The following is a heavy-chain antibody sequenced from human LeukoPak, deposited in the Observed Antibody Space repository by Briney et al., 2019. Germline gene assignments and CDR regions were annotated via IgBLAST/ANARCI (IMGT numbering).Heavy chain of an antibody. Sequence: SQTLSLTCTVSGGSISSGDYYWSWIRQPPGKGLEWIAYMYYSGSTYYNPSLKSRVTMSADTSKNQLSLKLSSATAADTAVYYCARPYYYDSRIDPWGQGILVTVSS. CDR3: ARPYYYDSRIDP. CDR2: MYYSGST. V-gene: IGHV4-30-4*01. CDR1: GGSISSGDYY. D-gene: IGHD3-22*01. J-gene: IGHJ5*02.